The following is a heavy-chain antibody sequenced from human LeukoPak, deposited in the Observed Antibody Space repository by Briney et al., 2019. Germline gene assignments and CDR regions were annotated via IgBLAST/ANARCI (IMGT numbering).Heavy chain of an antibody. CDR1: GYSFTSNA. CDR3: ARGRDSSGYYPVDY. J-gene: IGHJ4*02. V-gene: IGHV1-3*01. CDR2: INVGNGNT. D-gene: IGHD3-22*01. Sequence: ASVKVSCKASGYSFTSNAIHWVRQAPGQRLEWMGWINVGNGNTKYSQKFQDRVTITRETSASTAYMELSSLRIEDTAVYYCARGRDSSGYYPVDYWGQGTLVTVSS.